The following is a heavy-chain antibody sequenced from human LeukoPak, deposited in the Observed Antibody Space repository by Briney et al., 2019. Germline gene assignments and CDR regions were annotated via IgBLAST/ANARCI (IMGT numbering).Heavy chain of an antibody. D-gene: IGHD4-17*01. V-gene: IGHV4-30-2*01. Sequence: SQTLSLTCTVSGGSISSGGYYWSWIRQPPGKGLEWIGYIYHSGSTCYNPSLKSRVTISVDRSKNQFSLKLSSVTAADTAVYYCARGGGLYYGDNFDYWGQGTLVTVSS. CDR3: ARGGGLYYGDNFDY. CDR2: IYHSGST. J-gene: IGHJ4*02. CDR1: GGSISSGGYY.